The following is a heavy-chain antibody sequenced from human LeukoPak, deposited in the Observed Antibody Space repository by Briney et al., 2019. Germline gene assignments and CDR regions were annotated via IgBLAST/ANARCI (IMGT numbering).Heavy chain of an antibody. CDR1: GFTFSNAW. CDR3: TTDPYYYDSSGYFTIFDY. CDR2: IKSKTDGGTT. V-gene: IGHV3-15*01. D-gene: IGHD3-22*01. Sequence: GGSLRLSCAASGFTFSNAWMSWVRQAPGKGLEWVGRIKSKTDGGTTDYAAPVKGRFTTSRDDSKNTLYLQMNSLKTEDTAVYYCTTDPYYYDSSGYFTIFDYWGQGTLVTVSS. J-gene: IGHJ4*02.